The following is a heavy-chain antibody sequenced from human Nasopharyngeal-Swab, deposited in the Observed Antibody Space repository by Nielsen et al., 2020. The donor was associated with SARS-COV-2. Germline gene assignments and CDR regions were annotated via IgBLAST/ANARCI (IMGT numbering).Heavy chain of an antibody. V-gene: IGHV4-59*12. D-gene: IGHD1-26*01. J-gene: IGHJ5*02. CDR1: GGSISSYY. CDR3: ARDKDEVGGRYFDP. CDR2: IYYSGST. Sequence: SETLSLTCTVSGGSISSYYWSWIRQPPGKGLEWIGYIYYSGSTNYNPSLKSRVTMSVDTSKNQLSLKVRSVTAADTAMYYCARDKDEVGGRYFDPWGQGTLVTVSS.